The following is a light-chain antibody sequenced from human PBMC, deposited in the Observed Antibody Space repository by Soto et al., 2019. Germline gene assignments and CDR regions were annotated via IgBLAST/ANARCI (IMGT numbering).Light chain of an antibody. Sequence: EIVLTHSPGTLSLSPGERSTLSCRSSQSVSSSYLALYQQKPGQPRRLLIYGASSRATGIPDRFSGSGSGTDFTLTISRLEPEDFAVFYCQHYDSLPITFGQGTRLEIK. CDR2: GAS. CDR3: QHYDSLPIT. J-gene: IGKJ5*01. CDR1: QSVSSSY. V-gene: IGKV3-20*01.